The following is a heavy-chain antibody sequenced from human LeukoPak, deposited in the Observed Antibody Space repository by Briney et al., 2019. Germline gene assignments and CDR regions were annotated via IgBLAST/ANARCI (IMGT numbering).Heavy chain of an antibody. J-gene: IGHJ6*04. CDR3: ASAGSGSYYLTYYCYYYGMDV. CDR2: IYHSGST. V-gene: IGHV4-38-2*01. Sequence: SETLSLTCAVSGYSISSGYYWGWIRQPPGKGLEWIGSIYHSGSTYYNPSLKSRVTISVDTSKNQFSLKLSSVTAADTAVYYCASAGSGSYYLTYYCYYYGMDVWGKGTTVTVSS. D-gene: IGHD3-10*01. CDR1: GYSISSGYY.